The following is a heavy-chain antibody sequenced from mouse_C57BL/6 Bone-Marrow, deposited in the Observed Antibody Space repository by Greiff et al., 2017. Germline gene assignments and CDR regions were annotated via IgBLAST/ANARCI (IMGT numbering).Heavy chain of an antibody. CDR1: GFNIKDDY. Sequence: EVQLQQSGAELVRPGASVKLSCTASGFNIKDDYMHWVKQRPEQGLELIGWIDRENGDTEYASKFQGKATITADTSSNTAYLQLSSLTSEDTAVYYWTRITTVVGDWYFDVWGTGTTVTVSS. V-gene: IGHV14-4*01. CDR3: TRITTVVGDWYFDV. D-gene: IGHD1-1*01. J-gene: IGHJ1*03. CDR2: IDRENGDT.